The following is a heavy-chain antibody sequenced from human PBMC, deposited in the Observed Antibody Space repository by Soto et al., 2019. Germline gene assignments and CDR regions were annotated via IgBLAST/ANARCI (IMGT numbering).Heavy chain of an antibody. Sequence: PGGSLRLSCAASGFTFSSYSMNWVRQAPGKGLEWVSYISSSSTIYYADSVKGRFTISRDNAKNSLYLQMNSLRDEDTAVYYCARGYCSGGSCYFVGHYYGMDVWGQGTTVTVSS. D-gene: IGHD2-15*01. V-gene: IGHV3-48*02. CDR3: ARGYCSGGSCYFVGHYYGMDV. CDR1: GFTFSSYS. J-gene: IGHJ6*02. CDR2: ISSSSTI.